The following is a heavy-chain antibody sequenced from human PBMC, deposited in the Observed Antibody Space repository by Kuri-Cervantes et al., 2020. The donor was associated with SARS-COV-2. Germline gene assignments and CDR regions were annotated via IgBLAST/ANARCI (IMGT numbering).Heavy chain of an antibody. J-gene: IGHJ4*02. CDR1: GGSISSSSYY. D-gene: IGHD2-15*01. CDR3: TTDILDPRYSKRLDY. Sequence: GESLKISCTVSGGSISSSSYYWGWIRQPPGKGLEWVGRIKSKTDGGTTDYAAPVKDRFTISRDDSKNTLYLQMNSLKTEDTAVYYCTTDILDPRYSKRLDYWGQGTLVTVSS. CDR2: IKSKTDGGTT. V-gene: IGHV3-15*01.